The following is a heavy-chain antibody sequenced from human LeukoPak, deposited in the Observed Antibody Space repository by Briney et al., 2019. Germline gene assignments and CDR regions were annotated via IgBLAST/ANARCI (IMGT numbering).Heavy chain of an antibody. V-gene: IGHV4-39*07. D-gene: IGHD6-19*01. CDR1: GGSISSSSYY. CDR3: AREVAGNYYDDGMDV. Sequence: SEPLSLTCTVSGGSISSSSYYWGWIRQPPGKGLEGIGSIYYSGSTYYNPSLKSRVTISVDTSKNQFSLKLSSVTAADSAVYYCAREVAGNYYDDGMDVWGQGTPVTVSS. CDR2: IYYSGST. J-gene: IGHJ6*02.